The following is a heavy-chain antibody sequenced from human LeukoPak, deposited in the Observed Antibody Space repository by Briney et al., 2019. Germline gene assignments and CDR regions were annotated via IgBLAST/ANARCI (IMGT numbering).Heavy chain of an antibody. J-gene: IGHJ6*03. CDR3: ARGGYSYYYYYMDV. D-gene: IGHD5-18*01. Sequence: QPGRSLRLSCAASGFTFSSYGMHWVRQASGKGLEWVAVISYDGSNKYYADSVKGRFTISRDNSKNTLYLQMNSLRAEDTAVYYCARGGYSYYYYYMDVWGKGTTVTVSS. V-gene: IGHV3-30*03. CDR1: GFTFSSYG. CDR2: ISYDGSNK.